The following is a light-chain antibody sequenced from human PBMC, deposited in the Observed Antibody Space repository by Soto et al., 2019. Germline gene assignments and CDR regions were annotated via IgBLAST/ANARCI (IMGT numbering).Light chain of an antibody. J-gene: IGLJ1*01. CDR2: EVS. CDR3: SSYTTGSTLYV. Sequence: QSALTQPASVSGSPGQSITISCTVSSNDIGAYKYVSWYQQYPGKAPKLIIFEVSNRPSGDSNRFSGSKSGNTASLTIAGLQAEDEADYHCSSYTTGSTLYVFGGGTKVT. CDR1: SNDIGAYKY. V-gene: IGLV2-14*01.